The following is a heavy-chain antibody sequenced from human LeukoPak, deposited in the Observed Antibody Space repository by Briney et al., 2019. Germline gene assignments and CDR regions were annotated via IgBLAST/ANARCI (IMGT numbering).Heavy chain of an antibody. CDR2: ISYDGSNR. Sequence: GGSLRLSCAASGFTFSSYAMHWVRQAPGKGLEWVAVISYDGSNRYYADSVRGRFTISRDNSKNTLYLQMNSLRAEDTAVYYCARVIGSYWGQGTLVTVSS. J-gene: IGHJ4*02. V-gene: IGHV3-30-3*01. CDR1: GFTFSSYA. CDR3: ARVIGSY.